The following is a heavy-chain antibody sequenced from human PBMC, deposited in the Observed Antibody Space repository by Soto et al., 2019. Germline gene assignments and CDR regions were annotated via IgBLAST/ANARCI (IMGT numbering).Heavy chain of an antibody. J-gene: IGHJ4*02. D-gene: IGHD6-19*01. CDR1: GITFSSYA. CDR3: ARESPLAVAGN. CDR2: ISPSGGKT. Sequence: EEQLLESGGNLVQPGGSLRLSCAASGITFSSYAMSWVRQVPGKGLEWVSAISPSGGKTYYADSVKGRFTISRDNSMNTLYLQMNSLRAGDTAVYYCARESPLAVAGNWGQGTLVTVSA. V-gene: IGHV3-23*01.